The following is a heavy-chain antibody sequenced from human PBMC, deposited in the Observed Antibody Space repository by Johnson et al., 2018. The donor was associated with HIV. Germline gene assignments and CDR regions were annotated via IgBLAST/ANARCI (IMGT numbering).Heavy chain of an antibody. D-gene: IGHD3-10*01. J-gene: IGHJ3*02. Sequence: MQLVESGGGLVQPGGSLRLSCAASGFTFSDYYMSWIRQAPGKGLEWVANIKQDGSEKYYVDSVKGRFTISRDNAKNSLYLQMNSLRVEDTVVYYCAKGPMGHYYGSGTYGAFDIWGQGTMVTVSS. CDR2: IKQDGSEK. V-gene: IGHV3-7*01. CDR3: AKGPMGHYYGSGTYGAFDI. CDR1: GFTFSDYY.